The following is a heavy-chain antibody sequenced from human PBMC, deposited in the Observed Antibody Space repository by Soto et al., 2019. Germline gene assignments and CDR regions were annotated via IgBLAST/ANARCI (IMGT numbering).Heavy chain of an antibody. CDR1: GGFVSSGSYY. D-gene: IGHD1-1*01. CDR2: MSHSGGT. Sequence: QVQLQQWGAGLLKPSETLSLTCAVYGGFVSSGSYYWSWIRQPPGQGLEWIGEMSHSGGTHFNPSLKSRVTISVDTSKNQFSLKMSSVTAADTALYYCARVERGTATTVVDAFDIWVPGTMVTVSS. CDR3: ARVERGTATTVVDAFDI. J-gene: IGHJ3*02. V-gene: IGHV4-34*01.